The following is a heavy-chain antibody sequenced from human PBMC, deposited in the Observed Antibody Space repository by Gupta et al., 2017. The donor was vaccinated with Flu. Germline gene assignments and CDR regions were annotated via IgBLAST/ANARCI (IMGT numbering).Heavy chain of an antibody. J-gene: IGHJ4*02. V-gene: IGHV4-34*01. CDR2: VIHTGGT. CDR1: GGTFTGYY. Sequence: VSGGTFTGYYWSWLRQSPGKGLEWIGEVIHTGGTMYNPSLESRVVISLDTSNLQFSLKAKSMTAADTAVYYCARGKLNFDYWGQGILVTASS. D-gene: IGHD3-10*01. CDR3: ARGKLNFDY.